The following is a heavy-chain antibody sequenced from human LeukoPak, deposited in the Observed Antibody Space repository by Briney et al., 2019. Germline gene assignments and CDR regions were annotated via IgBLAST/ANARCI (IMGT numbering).Heavy chain of an antibody. Sequence: PSETLSLTCTVSGGSISSGGYYWSWIRQHPGKGLEWIGYIYYSGSTYYNPSLKSRVTISVDTSKNQFSLKLSSVTAADTAVYYCVYSGYGSPLFEYWGQGTLVTVSS. CDR3: VYSGYGSPLFEY. D-gene: IGHD5-12*01. CDR1: GGSISSGGYY. J-gene: IGHJ4*02. V-gene: IGHV4-31*03. CDR2: IYYSGST.